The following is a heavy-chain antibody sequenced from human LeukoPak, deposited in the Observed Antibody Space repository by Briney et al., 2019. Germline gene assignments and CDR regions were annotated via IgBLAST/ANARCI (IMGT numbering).Heavy chain of an antibody. J-gene: IGHJ4*02. V-gene: IGHV4-59*01. CDR3: ARGGSYYAY. CDR2: IYYSGST. CDR1: GGSISSYY. Sequence: PSETLSLTCTVSGGSISSYYWSWIRQPPGKGLEWIGYIYYSGSTDYNPSLKSRVTISVDTSKNQFSLKLSSVTAADTAVYYCARGGSYYAYWGQGTLVTVSS. D-gene: IGHD1-26*01.